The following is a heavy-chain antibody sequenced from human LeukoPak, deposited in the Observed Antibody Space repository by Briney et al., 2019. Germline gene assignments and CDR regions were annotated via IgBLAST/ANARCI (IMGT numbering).Heavy chain of an antibody. Sequence: SETLSLTCTVSGGSISSYYWSWIRQPPGKGLEWIGYIYYSGSTNYNPFLKSRVTISVDTSKNQFSLKLSSVTAADTAVYYCARDGVAAAGTGANYGMDVWGQGTTVTVSS. CDR3: ARDGVAAAGTGANYGMDV. D-gene: IGHD6-13*01. CDR1: GGSISSYY. CDR2: IYYSGST. V-gene: IGHV4-59*01. J-gene: IGHJ6*02.